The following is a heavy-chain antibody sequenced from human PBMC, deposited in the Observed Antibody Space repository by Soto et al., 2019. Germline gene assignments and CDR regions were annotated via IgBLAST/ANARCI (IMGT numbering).Heavy chain of an antibody. V-gene: IGHV3-11*06. Sequence: GGSLRLSCAASGFTFSDYYMSWIRQAPGKGLEWVSYISSSSSYTNYADTVKGRFTISRDNAKNSLYLQMNSLRAEDTAVYYCARESEDLTSNFDYWGQGTLVTVSS. CDR1: GFTFSDYY. CDR2: ISSSSSYT. CDR3: ARESEDLTSNFDY. J-gene: IGHJ4*02.